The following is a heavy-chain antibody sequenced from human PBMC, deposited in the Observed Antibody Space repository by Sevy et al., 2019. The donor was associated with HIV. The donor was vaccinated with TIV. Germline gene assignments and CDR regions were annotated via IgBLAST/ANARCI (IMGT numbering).Heavy chain of an antibody. D-gene: IGHD2-21*02. CDR3: ARQSQRGKVAVPAQAHFFDY. CDR2: IYHTGKT. V-gene: IGHV4-39*01. J-gene: IGHJ4*02. CDR1: GGSIASSTYY. Sequence: SESLSLTCTVSGGSIASSTYYWAWIRQPPGKGLEWIGSIYHTGKTYYSPSLESRLTISADTSKDQFSLGLTSVAAADTAVYYCARQSQRGKVAVPAQAHFFDYWGQGTLVTVSS.